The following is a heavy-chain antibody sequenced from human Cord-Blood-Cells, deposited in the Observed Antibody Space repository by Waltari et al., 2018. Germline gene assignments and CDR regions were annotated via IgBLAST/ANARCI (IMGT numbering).Heavy chain of an antibody. Sequence: QVQLQESGPGLVKPSETLSLTCAVSGYSISSGYYWGWIRQPPGKGLEWIGSIYHSGSTYYNPSLKSRVTISVDTSKNQFSLKLSSVTAADTAVYYCARDARGDFWSGYYTVWYFDLWGRGTLVTVSS. J-gene: IGHJ2*01. CDR3: ARDARGDFWSGYYTVWYFDL. D-gene: IGHD3-3*01. CDR2: IYHSGST. V-gene: IGHV4-38-2*02. CDR1: GYSISSGYY.